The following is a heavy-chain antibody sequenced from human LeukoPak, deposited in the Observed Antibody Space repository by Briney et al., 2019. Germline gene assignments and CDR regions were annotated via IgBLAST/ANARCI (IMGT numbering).Heavy chain of an antibody. Sequence: TSETLSLTCTVSGGSISSSSYYWGWIRQPPGKGLEWIGSIYYSGSTYYNPSLKSRVTISVDTSKNQFSLKLSSVTAADTAVYYCARLDYTVVPAAIHYYYYYYMDVWGKGTTVTVSS. J-gene: IGHJ6*03. CDR2: IYYSGST. CDR3: ARLDYTVVPAAIHYYYYYYMDV. V-gene: IGHV4-39*01. CDR1: GGSISSSSYY. D-gene: IGHD2-2*02.